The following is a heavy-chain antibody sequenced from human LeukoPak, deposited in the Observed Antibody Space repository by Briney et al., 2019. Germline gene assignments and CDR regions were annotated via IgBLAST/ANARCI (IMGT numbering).Heavy chain of an antibody. CDR1: GGTFSSYA. CDR2: IIPILGIA. D-gene: IGHD5-12*01. Sequence: SVKVSCKASGGTFSSYAISWVRQAPGQGLEWMGRIIPILGIANYAQKFQGRVTITADKSTSTAYMELSSLRSEDTAVYYCARVSYSGYDNYYYGMDVWGQGTTVTVSS. J-gene: IGHJ6*02. CDR3: ARVSYSGYDNYYYGMDV. V-gene: IGHV1-69*04.